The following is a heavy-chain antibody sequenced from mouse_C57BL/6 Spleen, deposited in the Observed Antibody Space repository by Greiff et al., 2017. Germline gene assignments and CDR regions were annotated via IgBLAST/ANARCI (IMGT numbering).Heavy chain of an antibody. J-gene: IGHJ4*01. D-gene: IGHD1-1*01. V-gene: IGHV5-17*01. CDR3: ARPYYYGSSWDAMDY. CDR1: GFTFSDYG. CDR2: ISSGSSTI. Sequence: EVKLMESGGGLVKPGGSLKLSCAASGFTFSDYGMHWVRQAPEKGLEWVAYISSGSSTIYYADTVKGRFTISRDNAKNTLFLQMTSLRSEDTAMYYCARPYYYGSSWDAMDYWGQGTSVTVSS.